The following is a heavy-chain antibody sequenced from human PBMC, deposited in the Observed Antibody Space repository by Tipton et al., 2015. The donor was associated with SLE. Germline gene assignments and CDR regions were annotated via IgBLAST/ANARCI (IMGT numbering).Heavy chain of an antibody. CDR3: AKDPPDYGMDV. J-gene: IGHJ6*02. CDR2: IPHHEKNQ. Sequence: SLRLSCAASGFTSSHYEMNWVRQAPGKGLEWVAFIPHHEKNQYYADSVKGRFTISRDSYKNILYLQMNSLRHEDTGIYYCAKDPPDYGMDVWGQGTTVTVSS. V-gene: IGHV3-30-3*02. CDR1: GFTSSHYE.